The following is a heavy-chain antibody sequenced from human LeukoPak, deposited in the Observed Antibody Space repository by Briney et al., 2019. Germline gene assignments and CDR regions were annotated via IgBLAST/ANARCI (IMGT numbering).Heavy chain of an antibody. CDR2: ISSSSSNI. Sequence: GGSLRLTYAASGFAFNTYSIEWVRQAPGKGLEWFSYISSSSSNIYYADSVMGRFTISRDNANNLVFLQMNSLRAEDTAVYYCARVGRSGYSLDYWGQGTLVTVSS. CDR3: ARVGRSGYSLDY. D-gene: IGHD3-3*01. J-gene: IGHJ4*02. CDR1: GFAFNTYS. V-gene: IGHV3-48*04.